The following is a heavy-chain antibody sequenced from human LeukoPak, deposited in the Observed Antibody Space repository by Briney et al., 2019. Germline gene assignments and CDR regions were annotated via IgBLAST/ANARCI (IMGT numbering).Heavy chain of an antibody. J-gene: IGHJ6*03. CDR2: ISNNGGIK. V-gene: IGHV3-64*01. CDR1: GFTLSTYA. D-gene: IGHD2-15*01. Sequence: PGGSLTLSCTASGFTLSTYAMHWIRQPPGKGLECVGSISNNGGIKYYANSMKRRFTMSGDTTKNTLYLQMGLLRADTAAVYCCASGPTILVVRGYYYVGVWGEGATVTVSS. CDR3: ASGPTILVVRGYYYVGV.